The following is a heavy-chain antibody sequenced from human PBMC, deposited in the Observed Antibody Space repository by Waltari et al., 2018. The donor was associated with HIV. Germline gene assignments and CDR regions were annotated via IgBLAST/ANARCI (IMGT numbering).Heavy chain of an antibody. CDR2: ISWDGGST. CDR1: GSPVACYA. D-gene: IGHD4-17*01. CDR3: STYGDSEAFDI. Sequence: EVQLVVSGGVVVPPGGSLRLPCAPAGSPVACYAMHWVRQAPGKGLEWVSLISWDGGSTYYADSVKGRFTISRDNSKNSLYLQMNSLRAEDTALYYCSTYGDSEAFDIWGQGTMVTVSS. J-gene: IGHJ3*02. V-gene: IGHV3-43D*03.